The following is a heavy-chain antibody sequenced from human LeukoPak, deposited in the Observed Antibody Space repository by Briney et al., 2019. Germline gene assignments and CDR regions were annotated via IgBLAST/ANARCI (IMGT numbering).Heavy chain of an antibody. Sequence: GGSLRLSCLASGFRFSTYGMHWARQAPGKGLEWVAFIRSSGSAKYYAPSAKGRFTISRDDSKSTLYLQMNSLRVEDTALYYCAKDLTLGATLPNYFDYWGQGTLVTVSS. CDR3: AKDLTLGATLPNYFDY. J-gene: IGHJ4*02. D-gene: IGHD1-26*01. V-gene: IGHV3-30*02. CDR2: IRSSGSAK. CDR1: GFRFSTYG.